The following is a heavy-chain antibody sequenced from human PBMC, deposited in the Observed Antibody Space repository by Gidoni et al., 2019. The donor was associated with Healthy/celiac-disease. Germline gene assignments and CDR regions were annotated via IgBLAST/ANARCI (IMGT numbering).Heavy chain of an antibody. J-gene: IGHJ4*02. CDR2: ISYDGSNK. CDR3: AKIPKKFSSSWYYFDY. D-gene: IGHD6-13*01. V-gene: IGHV3-30*18. CDR1: GFTFSSYG. Sequence: QVQLVESGGGVVQPGRSLRLSCAASGFTFSSYGMHWVRQAPGKGLEWVAVISYDGSNKYYADSVKGRFTISRDNSKNTLYLQMNSLRAEDTAVYYCAKIPKKFSSSWYYFDYWGQGTLVTVSS.